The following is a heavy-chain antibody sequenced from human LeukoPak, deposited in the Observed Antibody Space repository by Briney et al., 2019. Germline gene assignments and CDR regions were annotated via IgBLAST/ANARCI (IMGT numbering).Heavy chain of an antibody. D-gene: IGHD5-12*01. CDR2: IKQDGSEK. CDR1: GFTLSNFW. V-gene: IGHV3-7*01. CDR3: AQGGATISDY. J-gene: IGHJ4*02. Sequence: PGGSLRLSCAVSGFTLSNFWMAWVRQAPGKGLEWVANIKQDGSEKYYADSVKGRFTISRDNAKNSLYLQMNTLRVEDTAVYYCAQGGATISDYWGQGTLVPVSS.